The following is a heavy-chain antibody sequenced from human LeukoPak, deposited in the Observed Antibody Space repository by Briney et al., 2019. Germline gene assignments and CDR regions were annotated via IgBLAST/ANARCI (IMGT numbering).Heavy chain of an antibody. CDR3: ARDPLTLVAATRGSYNWFDP. CDR1: GYTXTGYY. CDR2: INPNSGGT. D-gene: IGHD2-15*01. J-gene: IGHJ5*02. V-gene: IGHV1-2*02. Sequence: ASVKVSCKASGYTXTGYYMHWVRQAPGQGLEGMGWINPNSGGTNYAQKFQGRVTMTRDTSISTAYMELSRLGSDDTAVYYCARDPLTLVAATRGSYNWFDPWGQGTLVTVSS.